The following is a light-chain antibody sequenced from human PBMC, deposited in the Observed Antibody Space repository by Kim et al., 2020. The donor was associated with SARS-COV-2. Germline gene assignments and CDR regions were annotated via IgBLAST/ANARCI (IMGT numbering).Light chain of an antibody. CDR2: STN. CDR1: SGSVSTSYY. CDR3: VLYMGSGTVV. Sequence: QTVVTQEPSFSVSPGGTVTLTCGLGSGSVSTSYYPSWYQQTPGQAPRTLIYSTNTRSSGVPDRFSGSILGNKAALTITGAQADDESDYYCVLYMGSGTVVFGGGTQLTVL. V-gene: IGLV8-61*01. J-gene: IGLJ2*01.